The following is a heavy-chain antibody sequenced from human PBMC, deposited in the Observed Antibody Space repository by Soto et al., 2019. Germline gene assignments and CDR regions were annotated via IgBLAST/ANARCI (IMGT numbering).Heavy chain of an antibody. CDR2: IYYSGST. J-gene: IGHJ5*02. Sequence: KASETLSLTCTVSGGFISSGGYYWSWIRQHPGKGLEWIGYIYYSGSTYYNPSLKSRVTISVDTSKNQFSLKLSSVTAADTAVYYCARDLMAYYGSGSSWGQGTLVTVSS. CDR3: ARDLMAYYGSGSS. V-gene: IGHV4-31*03. CDR1: GGFISSGGYY. D-gene: IGHD3-10*01.